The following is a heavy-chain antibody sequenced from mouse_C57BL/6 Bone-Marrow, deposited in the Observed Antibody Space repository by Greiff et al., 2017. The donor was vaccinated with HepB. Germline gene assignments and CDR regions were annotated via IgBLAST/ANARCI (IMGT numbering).Heavy chain of an antibody. J-gene: IGHJ2*01. D-gene: IGHD1-3*01. CDR3: ARFQSSY. V-gene: IGHV1-81*01. CDR1: GYTFTSYG. CDR2: IYPRSGNT. Sequence: QVQLKQSGAELARPGASVKLSCKASGYTFTSYGISWVKQRTGQGLEWIGEIYPRSGNTYYTEKFKGKATLTADKSSSTAYMELRSLTSEDSAVYFCARFQSSYWGQGTTLTVSS.